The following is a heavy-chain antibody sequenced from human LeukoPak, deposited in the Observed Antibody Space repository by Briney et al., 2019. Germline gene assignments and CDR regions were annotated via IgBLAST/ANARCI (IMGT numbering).Heavy chain of an antibody. D-gene: IGHD6-13*01. CDR3: TRQQLDAFDI. J-gene: IGHJ3*02. V-gene: IGHV3-74*01. CDR1: GFTFSTYW. Sequence: PRGSLRLSGAGSGFTFSTYWMHWVRQAPGTGLVSVSRINSDGSSTTYADSVKGRFTISRDNAKNTLSLQMNSLRAEDTAVYYCTRQQLDAFDIWGPGTMVTVSS. CDR2: INSDGSST.